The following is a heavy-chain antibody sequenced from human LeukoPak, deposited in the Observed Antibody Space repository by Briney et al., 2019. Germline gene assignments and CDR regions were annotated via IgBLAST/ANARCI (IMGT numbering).Heavy chain of an antibody. V-gene: IGHV3-48*03. J-gene: IGHJ4*02. CDR1: GFTFSNYE. D-gene: IGHD4/OR15-4a*01. CDR3: ARENGDYGVPFDF. CDR2: ISSTGRTK. Sequence: GGSLRLSCAGSGFTFSNYEMNWVRQAPGKGLEWISYISSTGRTKYYADSVKGRFTVSRDNAKTSLYLQMSSLRTEDTAVYYRARENGDYGVPFDFWGQGTLVAVSS.